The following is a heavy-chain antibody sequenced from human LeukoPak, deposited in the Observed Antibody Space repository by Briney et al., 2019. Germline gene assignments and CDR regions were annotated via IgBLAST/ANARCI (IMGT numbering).Heavy chain of an antibody. V-gene: IGHV3-21*01. CDR3: VTDSSDFDY. J-gene: IGHJ4*02. CDR2: ISTSSTYT. CDR1: GFTLSSYS. Sequence: SGGSLRLSCAASGFTLSSYSMNWVRQAPGKGLEWVSSISTSSTYTYYADSVRGRFTISRDNAKNSLYLQMNSLRADDTAVYYCVTDSSDFDYWGQGTLVTVSS.